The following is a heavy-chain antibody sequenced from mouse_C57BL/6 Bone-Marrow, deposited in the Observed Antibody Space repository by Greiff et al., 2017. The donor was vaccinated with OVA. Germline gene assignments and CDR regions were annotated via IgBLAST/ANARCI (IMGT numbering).Heavy chain of an antibody. CDR2: IYPRSGNT. V-gene: IGHV1-81*01. CDR1: GYTFTSYG. J-gene: IGHJ2*01. CDR3: AGPLGDY. D-gene: IGHD3-1*01. Sequence: VKLQQSGAELARPGASVKLSCKASGYTFTSYGISWVKQRTGQGLEWIGEIYPRSGNTYYNEKFKGKATLTADKSSSTAYMELRSLTSEDSAVYFWAGPLGDYWGQGTTLTVSS.